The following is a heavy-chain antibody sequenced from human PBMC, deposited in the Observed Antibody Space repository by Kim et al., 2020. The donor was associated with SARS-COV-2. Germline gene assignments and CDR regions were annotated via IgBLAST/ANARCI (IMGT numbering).Heavy chain of an antibody. J-gene: IGHJ4*02. D-gene: IGHD1-26*01. CDR2: ISSSSSTI. Sequence: GGSLRLSCAASGFTFSGYSMNWVRQAPGKGLEWVSYISSSSSTIYYADSVKGRFTISRDNAKKSLYLQMNSLRDEDTAVYYCASFYSGSYQAPDYWGQGTLVTVSS. CDR1: GFTFSGYS. CDR3: ASFYSGSYQAPDY. V-gene: IGHV3-48*02.